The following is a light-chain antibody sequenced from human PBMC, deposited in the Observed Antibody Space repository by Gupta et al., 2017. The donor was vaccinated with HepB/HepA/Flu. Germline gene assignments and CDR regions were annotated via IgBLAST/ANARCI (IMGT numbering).Light chain of an antibody. CDR3: DTWAASLSGGV. J-gene: IGLJ2*01. CDR1: SSNDGGNY. Sequence: QSVLTQPPSVSAAPGQKVTISCSGSSSNDGGNYASGYQQPPGTDPNLLIYIDNDRTPATADRVSCSNSGSSTTLALTVPQTGDEADDDYDTWAASLSGGVFGGGTKLTVL. V-gene: IGLV1-51*02. CDR2: IDN.